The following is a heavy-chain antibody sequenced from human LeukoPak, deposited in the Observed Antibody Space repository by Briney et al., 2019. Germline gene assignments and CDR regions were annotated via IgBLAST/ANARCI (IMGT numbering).Heavy chain of an antibody. J-gene: IGHJ4*02. Sequence: GGSLRLSCVASGFTFSSYWVHWVRQAPGKGLVWVSRINSDGSKTWYADSVKGRFTMSRDNAKNTLYLQMNSLRAEDTAVYYCARARAAAGTVIQDWGQGILVTVSS. D-gene: IGHD6-13*01. V-gene: IGHV3-74*01. CDR3: ARARAAAGTVIQD. CDR1: GFTFSSYW. CDR2: INSDGSKT.